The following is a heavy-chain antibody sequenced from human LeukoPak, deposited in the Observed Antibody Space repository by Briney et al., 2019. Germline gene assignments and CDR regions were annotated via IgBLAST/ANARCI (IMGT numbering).Heavy chain of an antibody. V-gene: IGHV3-11*04. CDR1: GFTFSDYY. Sequence: PGGSLRLSCAASGFTFSDYYMSWIRQAPGKGLEWVSYISSSGSTIYYADSVKGRFTISRDNAKNSLYLQMNSLRAEDTAVYYCARDLKVYYYDSSGYYPFDYWGQGTLVTVSS. CDR3: ARDLKVYYYDSSGYYPFDY. J-gene: IGHJ4*02. CDR2: ISSSGSTI. D-gene: IGHD3-22*01.